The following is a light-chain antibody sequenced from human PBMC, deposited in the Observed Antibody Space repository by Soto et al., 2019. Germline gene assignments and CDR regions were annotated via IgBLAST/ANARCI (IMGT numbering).Light chain of an antibody. CDR2: GAS. V-gene: IGKV3-20*01. CDR1: QSVRSN. J-gene: IGKJ5*01. CDR3: QKYARSPRLNT. Sequence: EIVMTQSPATLSVSPGERVTLSCRASQSVRSNLAWYQQKPGQAPRLLIYGASIRATGIQDRFSGSGYGTDFTITISRLEPEDLALYYCQKYARSPRLNTFGQRRRMEIK.